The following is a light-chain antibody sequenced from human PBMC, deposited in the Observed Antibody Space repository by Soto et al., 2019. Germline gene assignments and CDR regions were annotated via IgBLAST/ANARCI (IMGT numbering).Light chain of an antibody. J-gene: IGLJ2*01. CDR3: QSYDNGLNGWGI. CDR2: GNI. V-gene: IGLV1-40*01. CDR1: SSNIGAGYD. Sequence: QSVLTQPPSVSGAPGQTITISCTGGSSNIGAGYDVHWYQQIPGTAPKLLIYGNIKRPSGVSERFSGSKSGTSASLVITGLQAEDEADYYCQSYDNGLNGWGIFGGGTQLTVL.